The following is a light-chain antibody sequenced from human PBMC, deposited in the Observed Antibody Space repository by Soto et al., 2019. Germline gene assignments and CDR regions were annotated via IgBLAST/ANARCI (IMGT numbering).Light chain of an antibody. CDR2: EVS. CDR3: SSYSSSSTLV. Sequence: QSVLTQPASVSGSPGQSITIACTGTSSDVGGYTYVSWFQQHPGKAPKLMISEVSNRPSGVSNRFSASKSGNTASLTISGLQSEDEATYYCSSYSSSSTLVFGIGTKVTVL. J-gene: IGLJ1*01. CDR1: SSDVGGYTY. V-gene: IGLV2-14*01.